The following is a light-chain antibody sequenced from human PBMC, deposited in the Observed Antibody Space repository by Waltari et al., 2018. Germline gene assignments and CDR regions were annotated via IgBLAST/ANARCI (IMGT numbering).Light chain of an antibody. Sequence: QSVLTQPPSASGTPGQRVTISCSGSSSNIGSNYVYWYQQLPGTAPKLLIYRNNQGPAGVPDRFSGSKSGTSASLAISGLRSEDEADYYGAAWDDSLSGRVVFGGGTKLTVL. CDR3: AAWDDSLSGRVV. CDR1: SSNIGSNY. J-gene: IGLJ2*01. CDR2: RNN. V-gene: IGLV1-47*01.